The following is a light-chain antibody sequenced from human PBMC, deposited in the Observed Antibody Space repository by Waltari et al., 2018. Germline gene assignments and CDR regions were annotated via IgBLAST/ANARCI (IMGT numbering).Light chain of an antibody. J-gene: IGLJ2*01. V-gene: IGLV1-40*01. CDR1: SSNTGAGYD. CDR2: GSS. CDR3: QAYDRSLSGSV. Sequence: QSVLTQPPSVSGAPGQRVTISCTGSSSNTGAGYDVNWYQQLPGTAPKLLIYGSSNRVSGVPDGFSGSKSGASASLAISGLQAEDEAEYYCQAYDRSLSGSVFGGGTKLTVL.